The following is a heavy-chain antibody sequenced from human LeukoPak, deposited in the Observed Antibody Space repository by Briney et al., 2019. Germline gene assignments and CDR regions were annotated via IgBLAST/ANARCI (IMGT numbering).Heavy chain of an antibody. D-gene: IGHD6-13*01. CDR3: AREPPRGIVRNRQQLAI. CDR1: GYTFTGYY. J-gene: IGHJ4*02. CDR2: INPNSGGT. V-gene: IGHV1-2*02. Sequence: ASVKVSCKASGYTFTGYYMHWVRQAPGQGLEWMGWINPNSGGTNYAQKFQGRVTMTRDTSISTAYMELSRLRSDDTAVYYCAREPPRGIVRNRQQLAIWGQGTLVTVSS.